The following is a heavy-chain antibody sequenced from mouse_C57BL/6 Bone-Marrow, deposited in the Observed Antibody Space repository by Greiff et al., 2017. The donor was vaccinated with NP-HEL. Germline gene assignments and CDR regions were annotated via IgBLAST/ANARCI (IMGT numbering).Heavy chain of an antibody. CDR1: YTFTDYYM. CDR2: YPGSGNTY. Sequence: VQLQQSGPELVKPGASVKMSCKASGYTFTDYYMHWVKQKPGKGLEWIGEIYPGSGNTYYNEKFKGKATLTADKSSSTAYMQLSSLTSEDSAVYFCARAVYYDYDDYWGQGTTLTVSS. D-gene: IGHD2-4*01. J-gene: IGHJ2*01. V-gene: IGHV1-83*01. CDR3: RAVYYDYDDY.